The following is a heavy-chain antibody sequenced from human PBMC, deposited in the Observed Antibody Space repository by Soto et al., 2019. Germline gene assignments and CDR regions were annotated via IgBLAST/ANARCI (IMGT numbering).Heavy chain of an antibody. J-gene: IGHJ4*02. Sequence: QVQLQESGPGLVKPSGTLSLTCAVSGGSISSSNWWSWVRQPPGKGLEWIGEIYHSGSTNYNPSLKSRVTISVDKSKNQFSLKLSSVTAADTAVYYCARRDEWDSSGWYGVVDYWGQGTLVTVSS. CDR1: GGSISSSNW. CDR2: IYHSGST. V-gene: IGHV4-4*02. D-gene: IGHD6-19*01. CDR3: ARRDEWDSSGWYGVVDY.